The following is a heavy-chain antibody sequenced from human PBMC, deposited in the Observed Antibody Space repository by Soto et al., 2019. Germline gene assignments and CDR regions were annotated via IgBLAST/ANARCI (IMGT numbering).Heavy chain of an antibody. CDR1: GFTLSDYY. CDR2: ISSSSSTI. V-gene: IGHV3-11*04. J-gene: IGHJ4*02. Sequence: PGGSLRLSCAASGFTLSDYYMSWIRQAPGKGLEWVSYISSSSSTIYYADSVKGRFTISRDNAKNSLYLQMNNLRAEDAAIYYCARLMVDPYYYETSSYFRDWRQGPLVTVSP. D-gene: IGHD3-22*01. CDR3: ARLMVDPYYYETSSYFRD.